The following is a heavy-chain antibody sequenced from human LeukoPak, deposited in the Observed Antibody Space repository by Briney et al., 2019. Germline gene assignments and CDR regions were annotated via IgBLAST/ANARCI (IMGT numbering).Heavy chain of an antibody. Sequence: PGGSLRLSCGAFGFTFTNSWMAWVRQAPGKGLEWVSAMSGSGVNTDYADSVKGRFTISRDTSKNTLYLQMNSLRAEDTAIYYCAKAIVPLISGQFWDYWGQGTLVTVSS. V-gene: IGHV3-23*01. J-gene: IGHJ4*02. D-gene: IGHD3-3*02. CDR3: AKAIVPLISGQFWDY. CDR1: GFTFTNSW. CDR2: MSGSGVNT.